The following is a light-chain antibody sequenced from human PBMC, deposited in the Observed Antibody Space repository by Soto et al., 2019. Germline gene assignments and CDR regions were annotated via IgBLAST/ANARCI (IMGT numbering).Light chain of an antibody. Sequence: QSVLTQPPSASGTPGQRVTISCSGSSSNIGSNTVNWYQQLPGTAPKLLIYSNNQRPSGVPDRFSGSKSGTSASLAISGLQSEDEADYYCAAWDDSRNGPRYVFGTGPKVTVL. CDR1: SSNIGSNT. CDR3: AAWDDSRNGPRYV. CDR2: SNN. J-gene: IGLJ1*01. V-gene: IGLV1-44*01.